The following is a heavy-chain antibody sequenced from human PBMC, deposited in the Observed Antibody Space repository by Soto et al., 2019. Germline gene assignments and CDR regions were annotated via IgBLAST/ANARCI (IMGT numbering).Heavy chain of an antibody. CDR2: IYYSGST. J-gene: IGHJ4*02. CDR3: ARFHFGYYYLDY. CDR1: GGSISSGGYY. Sequence: SETLSLTCTVSGGSISSGGYYWSWIRQHPGKGLEWIGYIYYSGSTYYNPSLKSRVTISVDTSKNQFSLKLSSVTAADTAVYYCARFHFGYYYLDYWGQGTLVTVSS. D-gene: IGHD3-22*01. V-gene: IGHV4-31*03.